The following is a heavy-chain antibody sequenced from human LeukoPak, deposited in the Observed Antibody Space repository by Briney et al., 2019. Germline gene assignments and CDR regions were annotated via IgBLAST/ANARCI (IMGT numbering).Heavy chain of an antibody. Sequence: GGSLRLSCAASGFTFSTYTMSWVRQAPGKGLEWVSTIRNSGSGTYCADSVKGRFTISRDDSRNTLYLQMNSLRAEDTAVYYCAKDMIVLGFASDFDYWGQGTLVTVSS. CDR2: IRNSGSGT. J-gene: IGHJ4*02. CDR1: GFTFSTYT. CDR3: AKDMIVLGFASDFDY. D-gene: IGHD3-22*01. V-gene: IGHV3-23*01.